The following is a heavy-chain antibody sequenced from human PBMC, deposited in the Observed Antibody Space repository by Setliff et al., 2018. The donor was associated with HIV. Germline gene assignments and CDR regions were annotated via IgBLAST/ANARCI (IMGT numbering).Heavy chain of an antibody. D-gene: IGHD1-26*01. CDR3: AGERRLHGIQPPYWYFDL. J-gene: IGHJ2*01. Sequence: SETLSLTCGVYGGSFSYDYWSWIRQPPGEELEWIGEINHSGTTNYNPALKSRFAISIDTSKNQFSLKLTSVTAADTAVYYCAGERRLHGIQPPYWYFDLWSRGTLVTVSS. CDR2: INHSGTT. V-gene: IGHV4-34*01. CDR1: GGSFSYDY.